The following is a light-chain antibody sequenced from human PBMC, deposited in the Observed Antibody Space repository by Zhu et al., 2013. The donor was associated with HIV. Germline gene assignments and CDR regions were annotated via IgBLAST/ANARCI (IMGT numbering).Light chain of an antibody. V-gene: IGKV1-5*03. J-gene: IGKJ3*01. CDR3: QQYNSPSFT. Sequence: DIQMTQSPSSLSASVGDRVSITCRASQDIGHYLVWLQQKPGKAPKLLMYKASTLESGVPSRFSASGSGTEFTLTISSLQPDDFATYYCQQYNSPSFTFGPGTKVDIK. CDR1: QDIGHY. CDR2: KAS.